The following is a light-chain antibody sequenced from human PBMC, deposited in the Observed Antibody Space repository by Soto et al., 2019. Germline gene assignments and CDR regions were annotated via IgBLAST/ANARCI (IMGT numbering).Light chain of an antibody. CDR2: DVS. V-gene: IGLV2-14*03. CDR3: MSYTDITTVV. CDR1: SSDIGAYNY. Sequence: QSALTQPASVSGSPGQSITISCTGTSSDIGAYNYVSWYQQHPAKAPKLIIYDVSNRPSGVSTRFSGSKSGNTASLTISGLQAEDESHYYCMSYTDITTVVLGGGTKLTVL. J-gene: IGLJ2*01.